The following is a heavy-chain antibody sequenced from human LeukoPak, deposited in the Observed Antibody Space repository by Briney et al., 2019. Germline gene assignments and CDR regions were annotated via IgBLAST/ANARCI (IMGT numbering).Heavy chain of an antibody. Sequence: ASVKVSCKASGYTFTGYYMHWVRQAPGQGLEWMGWINPNSGGTNYAQKFQGRVTMTRDTSISTAYMELSRLRSDDTAVYYCARDRNGSGSYWGQATLVTVSS. V-gene: IGHV1-2*02. CDR3: ARDRNGSGSY. J-gene: IGHJ4*02. D-gene: IGHD3-10*01. CDR2: INPNSGGT. CDR1: GYTFTGYY.